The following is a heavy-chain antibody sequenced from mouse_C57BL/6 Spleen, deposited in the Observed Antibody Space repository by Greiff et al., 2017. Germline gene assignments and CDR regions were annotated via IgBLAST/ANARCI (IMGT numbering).Heavy chain of an antibody. V-gene: IGHV3-6*01. J-gene: IGHJ2*01. CDR2: ISYDGSN. CDR3: ARGGREGFDY. CDR1: GYSITSGYY. Sequence: EVQLQESGPGLVKPSQSLSLTCSVTGYSITSGYYWNWIRQFPGNKLEWMGYISYDGSNNYNPSLKNRISITRDTSKNQFFLKLNSVTTEDTATYYCARGGREGFDYWGQGTTLTVSS. D-gene: IGHD6-1*01.